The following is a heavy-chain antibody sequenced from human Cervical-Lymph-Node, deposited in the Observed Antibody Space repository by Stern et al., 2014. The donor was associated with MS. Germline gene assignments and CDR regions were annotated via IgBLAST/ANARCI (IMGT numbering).Heavy chain of an antibody. CDR1: GVSFSTFY. D-gene: IGHD2-15*01. Sequence: EVQLVESGGGLVQPGGSLRLSCAASGVSFSTFYMNWVRQAPGKGLVWVSRIHSDGTTTYADSVKGRFTISRDNAKNTVFLQMNSLAVDDTAVYYCTRENMRVVASDVWGQGTAVTVS. CDR2: IHSDGTT. V-gene: IGHV3-74*02. CDR3: TRENMRVVASDV. J-gene: IGHJ6*02.